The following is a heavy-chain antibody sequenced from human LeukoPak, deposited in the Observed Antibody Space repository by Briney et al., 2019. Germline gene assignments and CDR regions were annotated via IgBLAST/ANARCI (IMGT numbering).Heavy chain of an antibody. J-gene: IGHJ4*02. CDR1: GFTFSTSW. V-gene: IGHV3-74*01. D-gene: IGHD1-26*01. CDR2: IHSDESST. Sequence: PGGSLRLSCAASGFTFSTSWMHWVRQAPGKGLVWVSRIHSDESSTRYADSVKGRFTISRDNAKNTLYLQMNSLRAEDTAVYYCARGNSGTFDYWGQGTLVTVSS. CDR3: ARGNSGTFDY.